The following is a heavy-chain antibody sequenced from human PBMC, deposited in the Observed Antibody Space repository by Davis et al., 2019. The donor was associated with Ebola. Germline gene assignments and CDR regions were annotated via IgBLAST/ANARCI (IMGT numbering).Heavy chain of an antibody. D-gene: IGHD5-24*01. CDR2: IWYDGSNK. J-gene: IGHJ4*02. CDR1: GFTFSSYG. V-gene: IGHV3-30*19. Sequence: PGGSLRLSCAASGFTFSSYGMHWVRQAPGKGLEWVAVIWYDGSNKYYADSVKGRFTISRDNSKNTLYLQMNSLRAEDTAVYYCARFAQVEMATISGGGFDYWGQGTLVTVSS. CDR3: ARFAQVEMATISGGGFDY.